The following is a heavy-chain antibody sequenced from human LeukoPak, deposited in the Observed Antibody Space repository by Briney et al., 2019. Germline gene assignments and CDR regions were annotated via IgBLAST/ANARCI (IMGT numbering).Heavy chain of an antibody. CDR3: AREVRGGYCSSTSCYTS. D-gene: IGHD2-2*02. J-gene: IGHJ4*02. CDR1: LFTFSSYS. Sequence: GGFLSFCSAASLFTFSSYSMSWRQHAPGEGQWCVSTISSSSSYIYYADSVKGRFTISRDNAKNSLYLQMNSLRAEDTAVYYCAREVRGGYCSSTSCYTSWGQGTLVTVSS. V-gene: IGHV3-21*01. CDR2: ISSSSSYI.